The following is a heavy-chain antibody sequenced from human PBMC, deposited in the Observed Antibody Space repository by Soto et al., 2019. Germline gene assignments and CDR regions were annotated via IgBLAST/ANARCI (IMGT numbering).Heavy chain of an antibody. CDR1: GFTFSSYS. CDR3: ASPGIPRGDDAFDI. J-gene: IGHJ3*02. Sequence: GGSLRLSCAASGFTFSSYSMNWVRQAPGKGLEWVSSISSSSSYIYYADSVKGRFTISRDKAKNSLYLQMNSLRAEDTAVYYCASPGIPRGDDAFDIWGQGTMVTVSS. CDR2: ISSSSSYI. D-gene: IGHD6-13*01. V-gene: IGHV3-21*01.